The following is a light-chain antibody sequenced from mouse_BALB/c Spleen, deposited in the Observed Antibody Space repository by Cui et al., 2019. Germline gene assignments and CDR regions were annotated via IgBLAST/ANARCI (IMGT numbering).Light chain of an antibody. CDR2: DTS. Sequence: QIVLTQSPATLPASPGEKVTMTCSASPSISDMHWYQQKPGTSTKRWIYDTSKLASRVPARFSGSGSGTSYSLTISSMEAEDAATYYCHQRSSYYTFGGGTKLEIK. CDR3: HQRSSYYT. V-gene: IGKV4-70*01. J-gene: IGKJ2*01. CDR1: PSISD.